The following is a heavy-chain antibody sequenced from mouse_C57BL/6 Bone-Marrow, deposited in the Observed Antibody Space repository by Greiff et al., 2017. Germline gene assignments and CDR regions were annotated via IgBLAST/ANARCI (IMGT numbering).Heavy chain of an antibody. Sequence: QVQLQQSGPELVKPGASVKISCKASGYAFSSSWMNWVKQRPGKGLEWIGRIYPGDGDTNYNGKFKGKATLTADKSSSTAYMQLSSLTSEDSAVYFCAITTVVEAYWGQGTLVTVSA. V-gene: IGHV1-82*01. CDR1: GYAFSSSW. D-gene: IGHD1-1*01. J-gene: IGHJ3*01. CDR3: AITTVVEAY. CDR2: IYPGDGDT.